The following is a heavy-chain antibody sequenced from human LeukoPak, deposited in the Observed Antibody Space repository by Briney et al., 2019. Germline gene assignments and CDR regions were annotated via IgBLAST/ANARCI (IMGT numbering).Heavy chain of an antibody. CDR2: ISYDGSNK. D-gene: IGHD3-22*01. CDR1: GFTFSSYS. J-gene: IGHJ4*02. V-gene: IGHV3-30*18. CDR3: AKDFKDSSAYYPGY. Sequence: GGSLRLSCAASGFTFSSYSMNWVRQAPGKGLEWVAVISYDGSNKYYADSVKGRFTISRDNSKNTLYLQMNSLRAEDTAVYYCAKDFKDSSAYYPGYWGQGTLVTVSS.